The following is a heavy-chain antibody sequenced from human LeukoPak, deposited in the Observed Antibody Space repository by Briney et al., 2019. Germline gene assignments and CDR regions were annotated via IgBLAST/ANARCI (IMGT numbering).Heavy chain of an antibody. J-gene: IGHJ4*02. CDR2: ISSSSGYI. V-gene: IGHV3-21*01. D-gene: IGHD1-26*01. CDR1: GFTFSSYS. CDR3: ARDDSGSVPDY. Sequence: PGGSLRLSCAASGFTFSSYSMNWVRQAPGKGLEWVSSISSSSGYIYYADSVKGRFTISRDNAKNSLYLQMNSLRAEDTAVYYCARDDSGSVPDYWGQGTLVTVSS.